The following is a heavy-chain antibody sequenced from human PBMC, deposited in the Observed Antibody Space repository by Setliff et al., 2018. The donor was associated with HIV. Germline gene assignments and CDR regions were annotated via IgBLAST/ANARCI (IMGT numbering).Heavy chain of an antibody. CDR2: IYYSGRI. J-gene: IGHJ4*02. CDR1: GGSISSGDYY. D-gene: IGHD2-8*01. V-gene: IGHV4-30-4*01. CDR3: AKTANLIVLMVYALS. Sequence: PSETLSLTCTVSGGSISSGDYYWSWIRQSPGKGLEWIGHIYYSGRIYYNPSLKSRVTISADTSKNHLSLKLTSLTAEDTAIYYCAKTANLIVLMVYALSWGQGTLVTVSS.